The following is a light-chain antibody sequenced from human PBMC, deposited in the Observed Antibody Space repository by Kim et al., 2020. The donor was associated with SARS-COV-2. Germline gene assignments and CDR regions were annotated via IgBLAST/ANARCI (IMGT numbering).Light chain of an antibody. CDR3: AAWDDSLSGRV. CDR2: GNT. Sequence: QSALTQPPSVSGTPGQSVTISCSGSTSNIGKTYVYWYQQFPGTAPKLLIYGNTQRPSGVPDRFSGSKSGTSASLDISGLRSEDEADYYCAAWDDSLSGRVFGGGTQLTVL. CDR1: TSNIGKTY. J-gene: IGLJ3*02. V-gene: IGLV1-47*02.